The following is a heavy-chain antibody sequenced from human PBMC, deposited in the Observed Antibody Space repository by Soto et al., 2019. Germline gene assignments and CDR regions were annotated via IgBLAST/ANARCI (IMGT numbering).Heavy chain of an antibody. CDR3: AKGVPAATRYFQH. D-gene: IGHD2-2*01. Sequence: VQLVESGGGLVQPGGSLRLSCAASGFSFSSYWMHWVRHAPGKGLVWVSRINSDGSSATYADSVKGRFTISRDNAKNKLYLQMTSLTPEDTAVYYCAKGVPAATRYFQHWGQGTLVTVSS. J-gene: IGHJ1*01. CDR1: GFSFSSYW. CDR2: INSDGSSA. V-gene: IGHV3-74*01.